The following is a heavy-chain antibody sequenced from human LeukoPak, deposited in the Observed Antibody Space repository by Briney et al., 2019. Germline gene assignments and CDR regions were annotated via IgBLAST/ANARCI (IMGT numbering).Heavy chain of an antibody. CDR2: INHSGST. J-gene: IGHJ4*02. V-gene: IGHV4-34*01. D-gene: IGHD3-3*01. CDR1: GGSFSGYY. Sequence: SETLSLTCAVYGGSFSGYYWSWIRQPPGEGLEWIGEINHSGSTNYNPSLKSRVTISVDTSKNQFSLKLSSVTAADTAVYYCARRRITIFGATLPLDYWGQGTLVTVSS. CDR3: ARRRITIFGATLPLDY.